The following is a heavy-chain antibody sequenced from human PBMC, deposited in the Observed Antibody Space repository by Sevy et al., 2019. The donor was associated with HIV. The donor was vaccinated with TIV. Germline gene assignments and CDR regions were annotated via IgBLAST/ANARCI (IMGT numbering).Heavy chain of an antibody. J-gene: IGHJ6*02. D-gene: IGHD3-3*01. Sequence: ASVKVSCKTSGYSFNMYGISWVRQAPGQGLEWMGWISAYTGDTDYRQMFRGRVTMTTDPSTNTAYMDLRRLKSDHTAEYYCARHGPQGVVNIPGSGYHYGADFWGQGTMVTVSS. CDR3: ARHGPQGVVNIPGSGYHYGADF. V-gene: IGHV1-18*01. CDR1: GYSFNMYG. CDR2: ISAYTGDT.